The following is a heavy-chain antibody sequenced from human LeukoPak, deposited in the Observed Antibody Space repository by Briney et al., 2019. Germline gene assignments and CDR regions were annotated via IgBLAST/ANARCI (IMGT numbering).Heavy chain of an antibody. J-gene: IGHJ4*02. V-gene: IGHV3-23*01. D-gene: IGHD1-7*01. CDR2: ISDSGDNT. Sequence: PGGSLRLSCAASGFTFNRYNMNWVRRAPGKGLEWVSTISDSGDNTYYADSVKGRFTISRDNSKNTLYLQMNSLRAEDTAVYYCGKDHIPLELPCDFWGQGTLVTVSS. CDR1: GFTFNRYN. CDR3: GKDHIPLELPCDF.